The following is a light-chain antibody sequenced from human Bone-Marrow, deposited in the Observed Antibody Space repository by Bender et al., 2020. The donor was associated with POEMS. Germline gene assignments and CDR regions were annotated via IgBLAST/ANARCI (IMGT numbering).Light chain of an antibody. CDR2: DVD. CDR3: CSYTRSGTRV. V-gene: IGLV2-14*03. Sequence: QSALTQPASVSGSPGQSITISCTGTSSDIGTYKYVSWYQQHPGKAPKLMIFDVDNRPSGVSNRFSGSKSGNTASLTISGLQAEDEADYYCCSYTRSGTRVFGGGTKLTVL. J-gene: IGLJ3*02. CDR1: SSDIGTYKY.